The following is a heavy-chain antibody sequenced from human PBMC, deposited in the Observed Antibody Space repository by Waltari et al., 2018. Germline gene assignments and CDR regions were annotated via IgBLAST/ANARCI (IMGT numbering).Heavy chain of an antibody. Sequence: QVQLVQSGAEVKKPGASVKVSCKASGYTFTSYGISWVRQAPGQGLEWMGWIRDYNGNTNYAQKLQGKVTMTTDTSTSTAYMELRSLRSDDTAVYYCARDWPYYYDSSGYYGGGLFDYWGQGTLVTVSS. D-gene: IGHD3-22*01. J-gene: IGHJ4*02. V-gene: IGHV1-18*01. CDR2: IRDYNGNT. CDR3: ARDWPYYYDSSGYYGGGLFDY. CDR1: GYTFTSYG.